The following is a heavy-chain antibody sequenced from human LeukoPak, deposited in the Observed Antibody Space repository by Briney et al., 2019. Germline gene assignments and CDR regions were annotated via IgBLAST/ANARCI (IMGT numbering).Heavy chain of an antibody. Sequence: GGSLRLSCAASGFTFSNAWMSWVRQAPGKGLEWVGRIKSKTDGGTTDYVAPVKGRFTISRDDSKSTLFLQMNSLKTEDTAVYYCTTGVSARIVTTITNYWGQGTLVTVSS. V-gene: IGHV3-15*01. CDR3: TTGVSARIVTTITNY. CDR1: GFTFSNAW. D-gene: IGHD5-12*01. CDR2: IKSKTDGGTT. J-gene: IGHJ4*02.